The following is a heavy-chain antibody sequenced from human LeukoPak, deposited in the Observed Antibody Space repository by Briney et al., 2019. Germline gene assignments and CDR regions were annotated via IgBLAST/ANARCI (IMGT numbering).Heavy chain of an antibody. CDR2: ISAYNGNT. Sequence: ASVKVSCKASGCTFTSYGISWVRQAPGQGLEWMGWISAYNGNTNYAQKLQGRVTMTTDTSTSTAYMELRSLRSDDTAVYYCARGLEWFPSSLTHFDPWGQGTLVTVSS. D-gene: IGHD3-3*01. J-gene: IGHJ5*02. CDR1: GCTFTSYG. CDR3: ARGLEWFPSSLTHFDP. V-gene: IGHV1-18*01.